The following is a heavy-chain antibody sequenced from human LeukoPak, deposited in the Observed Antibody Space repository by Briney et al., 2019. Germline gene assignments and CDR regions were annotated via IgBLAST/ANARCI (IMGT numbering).Heavy chain of an antibody. Sequence: GGPLRLSCAASGFTFRTYWMHWVRQAPGKGLVWVSRIKGDGSTPEYADSVKGRFTISRDNAKNTVDLQMNSLRVEDTAVYYCARGWVPSDISMNWGQGTMVTVSS. CDR2: IKGDGSTP. D-gene: IGHD3-22*01. V-gene: IGHV3-74*01. CDR3: ARGWVPSDISMN. CDR1: GFTFRTYW. J-gene: IGHJ3*01.